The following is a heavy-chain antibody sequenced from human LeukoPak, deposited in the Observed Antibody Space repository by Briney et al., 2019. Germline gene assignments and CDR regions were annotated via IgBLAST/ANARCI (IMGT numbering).Heavy chain of an antibody. J-gene: IGHJ4*02. V-gene: IGHV3-21*01. D-gene: IGHD3-3*01. CDR1: GFTFSRLH. CDR2: ISSSSSYI. Sequence: PGGSLRLSCAASGFTFSRLHMSWVRQAPGKGLEWVSSISSSSSYIYYADSVKGRFTISRDNAKNSLYLQMNSLGAEDTAVYYCARDPFDFWSGYYPYFDYWGQGTLVTVSS. CDR3: ARDPFDFWSGYYPYFDY.